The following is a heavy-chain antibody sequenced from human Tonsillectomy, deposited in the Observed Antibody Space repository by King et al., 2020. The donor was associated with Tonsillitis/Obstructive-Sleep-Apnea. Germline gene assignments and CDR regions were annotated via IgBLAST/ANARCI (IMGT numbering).Heavy chain of an antibody. Sequence: QLQESGPGLVKPSETLSLTCTVSGGSISSSSYYWGWIRQPPGKGLEWIGSIYYSWSTYYNPSLKSRVNISVDTSKNQFSLKLSSVTAADTAVYYCASVWNYYYYYMDVWGKGTTVTVSS. V-gene: IGHV4-39*01. CDR1: GGSISSSSYY. CDR2: IYYSWST. D-gene: IGHD1-1*01. CDR3: ASVWNYYYYYMDV. J-gene: IGHJ6*03.